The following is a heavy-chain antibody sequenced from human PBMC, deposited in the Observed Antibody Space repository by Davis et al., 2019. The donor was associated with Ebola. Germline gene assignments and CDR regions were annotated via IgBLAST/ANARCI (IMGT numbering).Heavy chain of an antibody. V-gene: IGHV5-51*01. J-gene: IGHJ5*02. Sequence: PGGFLRLSCKGSGYSFTSYWIGWVRQMPGKGLEWMGIIYPGDSDTRYSPSFQGQVTISADKSISTAYLQWSSLKASDTAMYYCARGMRDDWFDPWGQGTLVTVSS. CDR1: GYSFTSYW. CDR3: ARGMRDDWFDP. CDR2: IYPGDSDT.